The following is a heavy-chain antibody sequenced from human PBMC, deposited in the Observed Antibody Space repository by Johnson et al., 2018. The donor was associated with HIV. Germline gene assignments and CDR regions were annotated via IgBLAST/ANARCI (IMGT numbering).Heavy chain of an antibody. V-gene: IGHV3-11*04. CDR1: GFVFSDSH. CDR2: ISSGGSSI. J-gene: IGHJ3*02. CDR3: ARGGTYNWSPDRIGNAFDI. Sequence: QGQLVESGGDLVKPGGSLRVSCLASGFVFSDSHMSWIRQAPGKGLEWISYISSGGSSIYYADSVRGRFTISRDNAKKSLFLQLSRLRAGDTGVYYCARGGTYNWSPDRIGNAFDIWGQGTTVTVSS. D-gene: IGHD1-20*01.